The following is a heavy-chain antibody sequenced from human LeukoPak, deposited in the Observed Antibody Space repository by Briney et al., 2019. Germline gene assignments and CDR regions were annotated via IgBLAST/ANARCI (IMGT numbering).Heavy chain of an antibody. D-gene: IGHD2-21*02. CDR1: GGSFSGYY. Sequence: PSETLSLTCAVYGGSFSGYYWSWIRQPPGKGLEWIGEINHSGSTNYNPSLKSRVTISVDTSKNQFSLKLSSVTAADTAVYYCATYCGGDCYSYYFDYWGQGTLVTVPS. J-gene: IGHJ4*02. CDR2: INHSGST. V-gene: IGHV4-34*01. CDR3: ATYCGGDCYSYYFDY.